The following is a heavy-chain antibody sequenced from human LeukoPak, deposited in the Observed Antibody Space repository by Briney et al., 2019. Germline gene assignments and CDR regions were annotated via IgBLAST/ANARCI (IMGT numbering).Heavy chain of an antibody. CDR2: IRTSGSTI. CDR1: GITFMSYE. V-gene: IGHV3-48*03. Sequence: GGSLRLSCVASGITFMSYEMNWVRQTPGKGLEWLSYIRTSGSTIYYADSVKGRFTISRDNVKHSLYLQMNSLRAEDTAVYYCAGNLGYSGSCPEHWGQGTLVTVSS. D-gene: IGHD6-13*01. CDR3: AGNLGYSGSCPEH. J-gene: IGHJ1*01.